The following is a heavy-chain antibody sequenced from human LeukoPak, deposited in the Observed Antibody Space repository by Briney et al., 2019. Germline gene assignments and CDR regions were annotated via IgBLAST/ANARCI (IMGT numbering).Heavy chain of an antibody. V-gene: IGHV4-61*01. Sequence: KSSETLSLTCTVPGGSVSSGSYYWSWIRQPPGKGLEWIGYIYYSGSTNYNPSLKSRVTISVDTSKNQFSLKLSSVTAADTAVYYCARGERITMIVVAPPDVWGQGTTVTVSS. CDR2: IYYSGST. CDR1: GGSVSSGSYY. CDR3: ARGERITMIVVAPPDV. D-gene: IGHD3-22*01. J-gene: IGHJ6*02.